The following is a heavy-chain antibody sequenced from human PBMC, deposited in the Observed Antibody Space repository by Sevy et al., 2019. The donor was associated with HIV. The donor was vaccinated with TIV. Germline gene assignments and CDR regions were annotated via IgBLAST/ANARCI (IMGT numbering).Heavy chain of an antibody. CDR3: ARDPRIFGDYLLTYFDY. CDR2: IWYDGNNQ. D-gene: IGHD4-17*01. Sequence: GGSLRLSCVASGFAFSDYGMHWVRQAPGKGLEWVAVIWYDGNNQHYADSVRGRFTISRDNSKNTLYLQFSSLRAEDTAVYYCARDPRIFGDYLLTYFDYWGQGVLVTVSS. V-gene: IGHV3-33*01. CDR1: GFAFSDYG. J-gene: IGHJ4*02.